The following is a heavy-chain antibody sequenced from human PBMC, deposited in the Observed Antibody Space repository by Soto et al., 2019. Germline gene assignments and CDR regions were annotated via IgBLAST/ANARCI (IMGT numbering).Heavy chain of an antibody. Sequence: QITLKESGPTLVKPTQTLTLTCTFSGFSLSTTGVGVGWIRQPPGKALEWLALIYWDDDKRYSPSLKTRLTITRDTSRNQVALTQTNMDPVDTATYYCAHISSISTTDCFDAWGQGALVTVFS. CDR1: GFSLSTTGVG. CDR3: AHISSISTTDCFDA. D-gene: IGHD2-2*01. CDR2: IYWDDDK. J-gene: IGHJ5*02. V-gene: IGHV2-5*02.